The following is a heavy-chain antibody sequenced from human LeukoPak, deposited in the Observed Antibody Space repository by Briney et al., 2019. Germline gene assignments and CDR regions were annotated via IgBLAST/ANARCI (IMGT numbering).Heavy chain of an antibody. J-gene: IGHJ4*02. CDR2: ISSGGYTT. Sequence: PGGSLRLSCTDSGFTFSSHDMNWVRQALGKGLEWVSYISSGGYTTRYADSVKGRFTISRDNAKNSLYLQMNSLKAEDTAVYYCAREGSSYAPSEPFYFDYWGQGTLVTVSS. CDR1: GFTFSSHD. V-gene: IGHV3-48*03. D-gene: IGHD3-10*01. CDR3: AREGSSYAPSEPFYFDY.